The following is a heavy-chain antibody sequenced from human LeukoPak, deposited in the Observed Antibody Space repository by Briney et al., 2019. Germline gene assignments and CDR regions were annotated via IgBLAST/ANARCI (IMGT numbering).Heavy chain of an antibody. CDR2: MNPNSGNT. Sequence: ASVKASCKASGYTFTSYDINWVRQATGRGLEWMGWMNPNSGNTGYAQKFQGRVTITRNTSISTAYMELSSLRSEDTAVYYCAKRAYGDYGYYYYMDVWGKGTTVTVSS. J-gene: IGHJ6*03. CDR3: AKRAYGDYGYYYYMDV. V-gene: IGHV1-8*03. CDR1: GYTFTSYD. D-gene: IGHD4-17*01.